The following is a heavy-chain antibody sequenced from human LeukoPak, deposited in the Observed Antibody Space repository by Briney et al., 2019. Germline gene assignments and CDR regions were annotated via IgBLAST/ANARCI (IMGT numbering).Heavy chain of an antibody. D-gene: IGHD2-15*01. Sequence: PGGSLRLSCAASGFTFSRYWMNWVRQAPGKGLEWVANIKQDGSAQNYVDSVKGRFTISRDNAGNSLYLQMNSLRAEDTAVYYCARDLSLYCSGGSCYSLNYWGQGTLVTVSS. CDR2: IKQDGSAQ. V-gene: IGHV3-7*01. CDR3: ARDLSLYCSGGSCYSLNY. J-gene: IGHJ4*02. CDR1: GFTFSRYW.